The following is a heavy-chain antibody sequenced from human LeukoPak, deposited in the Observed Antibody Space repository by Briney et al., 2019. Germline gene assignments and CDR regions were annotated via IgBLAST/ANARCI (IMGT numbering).Heavy chain of an antibody. CDR3: ARVGVTTMTVDV. J-gene: IGHJ6*02. CDR1: GFTFRSYE. D-gene: IGHD4-17*01. Sequence: GGSLTLSCVVSGFTFRSYEMIWVRQAPGKGLEWLSYISSSGSNIYYADSVKGRFTVSRDNAKNSLYLQMDRLRSEDTALYHCARVGVTTMTVDVWGQGTTVTVSS. V-gene: IGHV3-48*03. CDR2: ISSSGSNI.